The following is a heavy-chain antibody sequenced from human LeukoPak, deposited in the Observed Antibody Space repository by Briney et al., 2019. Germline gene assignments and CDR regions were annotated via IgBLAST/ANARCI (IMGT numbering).Heavy chain of an antibody. V-gene: IGHV1-46*01. Sequence: ASVKVSCKASGYTFTGYYMHWVRQAPGQGLEWMGIINPSGGSTSYAQKFQGRVTMTRDTSTSTVYMELSSLRSEDTAVYYCARDIGRWLQFHYFDYWGQGTLVTVSS. CDR3: ARDIGRWLQFHYFDY. CDR2: INPSGGST. D-gene: IGHD5-24*01. CDR1: GYTFTGYY. J-gene: IGHJ4*02.